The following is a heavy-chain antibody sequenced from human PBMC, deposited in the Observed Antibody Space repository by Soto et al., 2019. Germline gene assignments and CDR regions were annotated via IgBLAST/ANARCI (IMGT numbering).Heavy chain of an antibody. CDR1: GGTFSSYA. CDR2: IIPIFGTG. J-gene: IGHJ5*02. CDR3: ARDLRAYDYVWGSYTP. V-gene: IGHV1-69*01. D-gene: IGHD3-16*01. Sequence: QVQLVQSGAEVKKPGSSVKVSCKASGGTFSSYAISWVRQAPGQGLEWMGGIIPIFGTGNYAQKFQGRVTITADESTSTADMELSSLRSEDTAVYYCARDLRAYDYVWGSYTPWGQGTLVTVSS.